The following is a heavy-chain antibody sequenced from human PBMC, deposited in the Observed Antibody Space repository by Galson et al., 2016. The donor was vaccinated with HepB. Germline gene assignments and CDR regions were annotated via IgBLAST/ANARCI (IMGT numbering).Heavy chain of an antibody. CDR2: ISGRGDFT. CDR3: ARKSYNSEDF. D-gene: IGHD6-19*01. V-gene: IGHV3-23*01. Sequence: SLRLSCAGSGFTFTNYAMTWVRQAPGKGLEWVSAISGRGDFTYYADSVKGRFSVSRDNSENTLYLQMNSLRADDTALYYCARKSYNSEDFWGQGTLVTVSS. CDR1: GFTFTNYA. J-gene: IGHJ4*02.